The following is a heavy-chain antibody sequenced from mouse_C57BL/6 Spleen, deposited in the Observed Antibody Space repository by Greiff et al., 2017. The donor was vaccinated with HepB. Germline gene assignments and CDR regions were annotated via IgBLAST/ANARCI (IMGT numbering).Heavy chain of an antibody. CDR1: GYTFTSYW. D-gene: IGHD4-1*01. CDR3: AIFSNWDVAY. CDR2: IHPSDSDT. J-gene: IGHJ3*01. V-gene: IGHV1-74*01. Sequence: QVQLKQPGAELVKPGASVKVSCKASGYTFTSYWMHWVKQRPGQGLEWIGRIHPSDSDTNYNQKFKGKATLTVDKSSSTAYMQLSSLTSEDSAVSYCAIFSNWDVAYWGQGTLVTVSA.